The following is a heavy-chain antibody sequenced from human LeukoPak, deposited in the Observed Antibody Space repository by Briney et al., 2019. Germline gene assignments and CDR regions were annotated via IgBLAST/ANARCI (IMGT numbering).Heavy chain of an antibody. CDR2: FDPEDGET. V-gene: IGHV1-24*01. CDR1: GYTLTELS. Sequence: ASVKVSCKVSGYTLTELSMHWVRQAPGKGLEWMGGFDPEDGETIYAQKFQGRVTMTRDTSISTAYMELSRLRSDDTAVYYCARDQAAAAGDYWGQGTLVTVSS. J-gene: IGHJ4*02. CDR3: ARDQAAAAGDY. D-gene: IGHD6-13*01.